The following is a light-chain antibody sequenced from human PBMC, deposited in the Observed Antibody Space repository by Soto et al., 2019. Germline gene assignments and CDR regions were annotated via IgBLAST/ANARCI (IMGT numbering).Light chain of an antibody. CDR1: QSISSSH. CDR2: GAS. V-gene: IGKV3-20*01. Sequence: EIVLTQSPGTLSLSPGERGTLSCRATQSISSSHLAWYQQKPGQAPRLLIYGASDRAVGTPDRFSGSGSGTDFTLTINMLEPEDFAVYYCQQYDSLPLTFGGGTMVDVK. CDR3: QQYDSLPLT. J-gene: IGKJ4*01.